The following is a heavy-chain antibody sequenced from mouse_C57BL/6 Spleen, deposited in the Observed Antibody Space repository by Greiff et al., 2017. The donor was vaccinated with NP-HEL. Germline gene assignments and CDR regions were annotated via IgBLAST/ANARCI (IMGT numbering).Heavy chain of an antibody. D-gene: IGHD2-1*01. CDR3: ARNGIYYGNSYAMDY. V-gene: IGHV1-61*01. Sequence: QVQLKQSGAELVRPGSSVKLSCKASGYTFTSYWMDWVKQRPGRGLEWIGNIYPSDSETHYNQKFKDKATLTVDKSSSTAYMQLSSLTSEDSAVYYCARNGIYYGNSYAMDYWGQGTSVTVSS. CDR2: IYPSDSET. CDR1: GYTFTSYW. J-gene: IGHJ4*01.